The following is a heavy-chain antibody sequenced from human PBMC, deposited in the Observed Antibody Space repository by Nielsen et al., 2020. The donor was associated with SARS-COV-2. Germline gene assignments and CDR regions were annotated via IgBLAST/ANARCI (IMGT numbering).Heavy chain of an antibody. CDR3: ARGGYSSSWENYYYYMDV. V-gene: IGHV1-2*06. J-gene: IGHJ6*03. D-gene: IGHD6-13*01. CDR2: INPNSGGT. Sequence: WVRQAPGQGLEWMGRINPNSGGTNYAQKFQGRVTMTRDTSISTAYMELSRLRSDDTAVYYCARGGYSSSWENYYYYMDVWGKGTTVTVSS.